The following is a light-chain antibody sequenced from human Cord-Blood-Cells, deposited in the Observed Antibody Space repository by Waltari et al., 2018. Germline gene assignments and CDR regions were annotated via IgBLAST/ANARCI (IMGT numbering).Light chain of an antibody. V-gene: IGKV3-11*01. Sequence: EIVLTQSPATLSWSPGERATLSCRSRQSVSSYLAWYQQKPGRPPRLLIYDASNRATGIPARFSGSGSGTDFTLTISSLEPEDFAVYYCQQRSNWPPVTFGGGTKVEIK. CDR2: DAS. CDR3: QQRSNWPPVT. CDR1: QSVSSY. J-gene: IGKJ4*01.